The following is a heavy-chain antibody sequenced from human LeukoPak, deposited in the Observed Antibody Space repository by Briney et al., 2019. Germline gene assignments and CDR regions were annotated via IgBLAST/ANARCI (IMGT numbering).Heavy chain of an antibody. CDR3: ARAHKQTMVRGPSGFDP. CDR1: GGSISSYY. D-gene: IGHD3-10*01. CDR2: IYYSGST. Sequence: SETLSLTCTVSGGSISSYYWSWIRQPPGKGLEWIGYIYYSGSTNYNPSLKSRATISVDTSKNQFSLKLSSVTAADTAVYYCARAHKQTMVRGPSGFDPWGQGTLVTVSS. V-gene: IGHV4-59*01. J-gene: IGHJ5*02.